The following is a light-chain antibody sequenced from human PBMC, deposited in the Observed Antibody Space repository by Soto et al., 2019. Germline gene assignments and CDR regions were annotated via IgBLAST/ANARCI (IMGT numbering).Light chain of an antibody. V-gene: IGKV3D-20*02. CDR1: ETVSNNY. J-gene: IGKJ1*01. Sequence: EIVLTQSPGTLSLSPGERATLSCRASETVSNNYVAWYQHKPGQAPRLLIYGTSHRATGIPDRFSGSGSGTVFTLTISRLEPEDFAVYCCQQRSNWPRTFGQGTKVDIK. CDR3: QQRSNWPRT. CDR2: GTS.